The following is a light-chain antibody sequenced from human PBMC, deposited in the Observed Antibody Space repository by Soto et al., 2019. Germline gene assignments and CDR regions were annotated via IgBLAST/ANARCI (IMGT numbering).Light chain of an antibody. CDR2: DAS. Sequence: IQITQYPSSLSASVGDRVTITCRASQTISIYLHWYQQKPGKAPKRLIYDASTLHSGVPSRFSGSGSGTEFTLTISSLQPEDFATYYCLQHNTYPWTFGQGTKVDIK. CDR1: QTISIY. CDR3: LQHNTYPWT. J-gene: IGKJ1*01. V-gene: IGKV1-17*01.